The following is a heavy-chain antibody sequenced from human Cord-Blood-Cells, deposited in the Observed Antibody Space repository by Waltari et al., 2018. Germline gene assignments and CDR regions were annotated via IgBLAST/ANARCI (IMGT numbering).Heavy chain of an antibody. CDR1: GYSIGSGHY. CDR3: ARGPIKHLAKAHGFDP. CDR2: IYHSGST. J-gene: IGHJ5*02. D-gene: IGHD1-20*01. Sequence: QVHLQASRPGLVKPSETLSLPCAVSGYSIGSGHYGGCIRQPPGKGLEWIGSIYHSGSTYYNPSLKSRVTISVDTSKNQFSLKLSSVTAADTAVYYCARGPIKHLAKAHGFDPWGQGTLVTVSA. V-gene: IGHV4-38-2*01.